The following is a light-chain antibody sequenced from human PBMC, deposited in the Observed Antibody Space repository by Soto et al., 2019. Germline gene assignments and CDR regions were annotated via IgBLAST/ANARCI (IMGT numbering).Light chain of an antibody. CDR1: QSISNH. Sequence: DIQMSQSPSSLSASVEDRVIITCRASQSISNHLNWYQQKPGKAPKLLIFAASSLQSGVPSRFSGSRSGPDFTLTISSLQHEDFATYYCQQSYSSPPTFGQGTKVDI. CDR2: AAS. J-gene: IGKJ1*01. V-gene: IGKV1-39*01. CDR3: QQSYSSPPT.